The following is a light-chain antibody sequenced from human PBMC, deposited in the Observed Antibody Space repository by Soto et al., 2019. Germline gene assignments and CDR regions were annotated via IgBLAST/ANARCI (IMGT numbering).Light chain of an antibody. CDR3: QQYGSSLWT. CDR1: QSVSSN. CDR2: GAS. J-gene: IGKJ1*01. Sequence: EIVRTQSPATLSVSPGERATLSCRASQSVSSNLAWYQQKPGQAPRLLIYGASTRATGIPDRFSGSGSGTDCTLTISRLEPEDFSVYYCQQYGSSLWTFGQGTKVDIK. V-gene: IGKV3-20*01.